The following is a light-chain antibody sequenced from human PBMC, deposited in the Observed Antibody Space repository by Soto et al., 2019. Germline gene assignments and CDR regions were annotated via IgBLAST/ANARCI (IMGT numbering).Light chain of an antibody. CDR2: TTN. J-gene: IGLJ1*01. CDR1: SSKIGTSS. Sequence: QSVLALPHSASGTPGQRVTISCSGSSSKIGTSSVHWFQQLPGTAPKLLISTTNQRPSGVPERFSGSKSGTSASLAISGLQSEDEADYYCAAWDDSLNGHVFGTGTKVTVL. CDR3: AAWDDSLNGHV. V-gene: IGLV1-44*01.